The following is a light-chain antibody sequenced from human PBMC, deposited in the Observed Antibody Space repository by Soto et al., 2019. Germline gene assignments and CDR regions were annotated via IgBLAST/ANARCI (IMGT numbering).Light chain of an antibody. V-gene: IGKV1-39*01. CDR1: QSISSY. Sequence: DIQMTQSPSSLSASVGDRGTSTCRASQSISSYLNWYQQKPGKAPKLLIYAASSLQSGVPSRFSGSGSGTDFTLTISSLQPEDFATYYCQQSYSTPQTFGQGTKVDI. J-gene: IGKJ1*01. CDR2: AAS. CDR3: QQSYSTPQT.